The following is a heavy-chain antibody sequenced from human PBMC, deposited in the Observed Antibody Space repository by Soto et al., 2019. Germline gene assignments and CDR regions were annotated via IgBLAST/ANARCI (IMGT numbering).Heavy chain of an antibody. J-gene: IGHJ5*02. CDR3: ARHRRLGFGELSMVSWFDP. D-gene: IGHD3-10*01. CDR2: IYYSGST. V-gene: IGHV4-39*01. CDR1: GGSISSSSYY. Sequence: PSETLSLTCTVSGGSISSSSYYWGWIRQPPGKGLEWIGSIYYSGSTYYNPSLKSRVTISVDTSKNQFSLKLSSVTAADTAVYYCARHRRLGFGELSMVSWFDPWGQGTLVTVSS.